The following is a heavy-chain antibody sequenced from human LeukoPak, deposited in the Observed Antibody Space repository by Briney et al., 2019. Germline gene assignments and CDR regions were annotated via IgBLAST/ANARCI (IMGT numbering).Heavy chain of an antibody. CDR3: ARGVFWSGYRNFDY. CDR2: IYYSGST. V-gene: IGHV4-30-4*08. Sequence: SETLSLTCTVSVGSISSGDYYCSWIRQPPGKGLEWIGYIYYSGSTYYNPSHKSRVTISVDTSKNQFSLKLSSVTAADTAVYYCARGVFWSGYRNFDYWGQGTLVTVSS. CDR1: VGSISSGDYY. D-gene: IGHD3-3*01. J-gene: IGHJ4*02.